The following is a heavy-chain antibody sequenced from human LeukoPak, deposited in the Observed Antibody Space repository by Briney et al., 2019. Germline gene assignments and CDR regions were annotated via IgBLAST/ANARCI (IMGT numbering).Heavy chain of an antibody. Sequence: GGSLRLSCAASGFSFSDYYMSWIRQAPGKGLEWVSYISSSGTITYYADSVKGRFTISRDSAENSLYLQMNSLRAEDTAVYYCARISGITGTSAYCFDYWGQGTLVTVSS. D-gene: IGHD1-20*01. V-gene: IGHV3-11*01. J-gene: IGHJ4*02. CDR1: GFSFSDYY. CDR2: ISSSGTIT. CDR3: ARISGITGTSAYCFDY.